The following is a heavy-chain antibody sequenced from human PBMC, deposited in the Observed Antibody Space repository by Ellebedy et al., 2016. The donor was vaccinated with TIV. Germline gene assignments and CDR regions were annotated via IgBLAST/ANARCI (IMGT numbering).Heavy chain of an antibody. V-gene: IGHV3-74*01. D-gene: IGHD5-12*01. CDR3: ARASLGLRPFDY. CDR2: IDLDGSRT. J-gene: IGHJ4*02. Sequence: GGSLRLSCVASGLTLRSYWMHWVRQLPGKGLEWVSRIDLDGSRTSYADSVKGRFTISRDNAMNTLYLQMNSLRVEDTAVYYCARASLGLRPFDYWGQGTLVTVSS. CDR1: GLTLRSYW.